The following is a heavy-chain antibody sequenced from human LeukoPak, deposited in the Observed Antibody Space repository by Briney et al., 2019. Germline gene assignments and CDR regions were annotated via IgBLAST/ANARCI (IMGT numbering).Heavy chain of an antibody. CDR1: GGSISRHY. J-gene: IGHJ3*02. D-gene: IGHD4-17*01. CDR3: ARLLNNDNAGDPDTFDM. CDR2: ISYSGGT. Sequence: PSETLSLTCSASGGSISRHYRSWIRQPPGKGLEWIGYISYSGGTRYNPSFQSRVTISLGTSKTHFSLKLTSVTAADTAMYYCARLLNNDNAGDPDTFDMWGPGTMVTVSS. V-gene: IGHV4-59*08.